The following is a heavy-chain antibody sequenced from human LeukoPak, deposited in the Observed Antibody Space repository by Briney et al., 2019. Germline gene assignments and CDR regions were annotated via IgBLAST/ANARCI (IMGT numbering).Heavy chain of an antibody. Sequence: SQTLSLTCTVSGGSISSGDYYWSWIRQPPGEGLEWIGYIYYSGSTYYNPSLKSRVTISVDTSKNQFSLKLSSVTAADTAVYYCARGSYYYDSSGYYYPLDYWGQGTLVTVSS. V-gene: IGHV4-30-4*01. J-gene: IGHJ4*02. CDR2: IYYSGST. D-gene: IGHD3-22*01. CDR3: ARGSYYYDSSGYYYPLDY. CDR1: GGSISSGDYY.